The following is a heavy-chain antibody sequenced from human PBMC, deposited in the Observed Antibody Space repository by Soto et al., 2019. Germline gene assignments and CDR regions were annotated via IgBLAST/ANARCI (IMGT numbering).Heavy chain of an antibody. Sequence: EVQLVESGGGLVQPGGCLRLCCSASGFTFNSYAMHWVRQAPGKGLEYVSAISSNGGSTYYANSVKGRFTISRDNSKNTLYLQMGSLRAEDMAVYYCARGPGSGCSLAPFDYWSQGTLVTVSS. D-gene: IGHD6-19*01. V-gene: IGHV3-64*01. J-gene: IGHJ4*02. CDR1: GFTFNSYA. CDR2: ISSNGGST. CDR3: ARGPGSGCSLAPFDY.